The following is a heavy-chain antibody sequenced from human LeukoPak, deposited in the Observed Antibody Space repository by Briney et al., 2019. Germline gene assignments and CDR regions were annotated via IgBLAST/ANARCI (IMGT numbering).Heavy chain of an antibody. CDR3: ARDSNSDYGDYGGSFDP. Sequence: SVKVSCKASGGTFSSYAISWVRQAPGQGLEWMGGIIPIFGTANYAQKFQGRVTITADESTSTAYMELSSLRSEDTAVYYCARDSNSDYGDYGGSFDPWGQGTLVTVSS. V-gene: IGHV1-69*13. CDR2: IIPIFGTA. J-gene: IGHJ5*02. CDR1: GGTFSSYA. D-gene: IGHD4-17*01.